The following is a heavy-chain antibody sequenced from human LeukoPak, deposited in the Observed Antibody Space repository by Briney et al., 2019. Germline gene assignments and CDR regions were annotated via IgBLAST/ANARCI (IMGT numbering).Heavy chain of an antibody. V-gene: IGHV5-51*01. Sequence: GESLQISCKGSGYDFATYWIGWVRQMPGKGLEWVGIIYPADSDTRYSPSFQGHVTISADYSISTAYLQWSSLKASDTAMYYCARTLQSYGHNYFDPWGQGTLVTVSS. CDR1: GYDFATYW. CDR2: IYPADSDT. J-gene: IGHJ5*02. CDR3: ARTLQSYGHNYFDP. D-gene: IGHD3-16*01.